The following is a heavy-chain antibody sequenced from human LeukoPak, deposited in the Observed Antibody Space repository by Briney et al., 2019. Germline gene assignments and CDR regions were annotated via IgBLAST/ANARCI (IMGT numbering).Heavy chain of an antibody. Sequence: SETLSLTCAVYGGSFSGYYWSWIRQPPGKGLEWIGEINHSGSTNYNPSLKSRVTISVDTSKNQFSLKLSSVTAADTAVYYCAKGGPKYCSRTSCYWKLGYYMDVWAKGPRSPSP. CDR2: INHSGST. CDR3: AKGGPKYCSRTSCYWKLGYYMDV. D-gene: IGHD2-2*01. CDR1: GGSFSGYY. V-gene: IGHV4-34*01. J-gene: IGHJ6*03.